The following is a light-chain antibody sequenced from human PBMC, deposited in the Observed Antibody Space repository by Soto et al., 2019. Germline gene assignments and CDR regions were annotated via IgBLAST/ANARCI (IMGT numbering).Light chain of an antibody. CDR2: STS. V-gene: IGKV3-20*01. Sequence: EIVLTQSPGTLSLSPGDRATLSCRASQSLSVSYIAWYQQKPGQAPRLLIYSTSTRAAGIPDRFTGRGSGTHFTLTISSLQPDDFATYYCQQYNTYSTFGQGTRLEIK. CDR3: QQYNTYST. J-gene: IGKJ5*01. CDR1: QSLSVSY.